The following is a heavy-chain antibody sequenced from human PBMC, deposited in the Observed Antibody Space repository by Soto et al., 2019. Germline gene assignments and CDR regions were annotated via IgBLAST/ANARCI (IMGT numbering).Heavy chain of an antibody. CDR1: GYTFISFW. V-gene: IGHV5-51*01. CDR2: IYPGASDI. CDR3: ARQGTWRGSDYDALDF. J-gene: IGHJ4*02. Sequence: GESLKISCQASGYTFISFWVAWVRQVPGKGLEWMGVIYPGASDIRYSPSFAGHVTMSADKSTNTAYLQWSSLEAADTAIYYCARQGTWRGSDYDALDFWGQGTLVTVSS. D-gene: IGHD3-10*01.